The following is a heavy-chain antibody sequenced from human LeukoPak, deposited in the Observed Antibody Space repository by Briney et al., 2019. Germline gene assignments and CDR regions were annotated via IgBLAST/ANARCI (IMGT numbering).Heavy chain of an antibody. Sequence: GGSLRLSCAASGFTFSGFGMHWVRQAPGKGLEWVSIIWYDGSHKYYSDSVKGRFTISRDNSKNTLYLQMNTLRAEDTAVYYCARDTSAYCTNGVCYLDAFDIWGQGTMVTVSS. CDR3: ARDTSAYCTNGVCYLDAFDI. CDR2: IWYDGSHK. J-gene: IGHJ3*02. V-gene: IGHV3-33*01. D-gene: IGHD2-8*01. CDR1: GFTFSGFG.